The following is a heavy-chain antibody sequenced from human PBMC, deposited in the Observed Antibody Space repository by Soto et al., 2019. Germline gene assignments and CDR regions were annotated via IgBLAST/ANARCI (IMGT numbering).Heavy chain of an antibody. Sequence: EVQLLDSGGGLVQPGGSLRLSCAASGFTFSSYAMNWARQAPGKGLEWVSVISGSGDSTYYADSVKGRFTISRDNSKNTLYLQMNSLRAEDTAVYYCARRGPGTYFDYWGQGTRVTVSS. J-gene: IGHJ4*02. CDR2: ISGSGDST. CDR3: ARRGPGTYFDY. V-gene: IGHV3-23*01. CDR1: GFTFSSYA. D-gene: IGHD6-13*01.